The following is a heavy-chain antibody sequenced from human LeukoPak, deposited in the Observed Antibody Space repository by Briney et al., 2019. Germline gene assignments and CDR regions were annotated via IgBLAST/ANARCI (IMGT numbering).Heavy chain of an antibody. CDR3: ARSFGGEQQLGYYYYYGMDV. J-gene: IGHJ6*02. CDR2: ISYDGSNK. V-gene: IGHV3-30-3*01. D-gene: IGHD6-13*01. CDR1: GFTFSSYA. Sequence: GRSLRLSCAASGFTFSSYAMHWVRQAPGKGLEWVAVISYDGSNKYYADSVKGRFTISRDNSKNTLYLQMNSLRAEDTAVYYCARSFGGEQQLGYYYYYGMDVWGQGTLVTVSS.